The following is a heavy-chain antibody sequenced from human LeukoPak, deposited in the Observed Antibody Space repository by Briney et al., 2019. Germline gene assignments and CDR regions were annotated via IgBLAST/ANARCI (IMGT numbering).Heavy chain of an antibody. CDR3: ASDHTPFQLAPMYYFDY. Sequence: PGRSLRLSCAASGFTFSSYAMHWVRQAPGRGLEWVAVISYDGSNKYYADSVKGRFTISRDNSKNTLYLQMNSLRAEDTAVYYCASDHTPFQLAPMYYFDYWGQGTLVTVSS. CDR2: ISYDGSNK. D-gene: IGHD2-2*01. J-gene: IGHJ4*02. V-gene: IGHV3-30-3*01. CDR1: GFTFSSYA.